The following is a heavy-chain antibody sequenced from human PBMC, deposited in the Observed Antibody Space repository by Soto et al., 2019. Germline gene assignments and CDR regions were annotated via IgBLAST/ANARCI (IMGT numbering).Heavy chain of an antibody. V-gene: IGHV3-30*18. CDR1: GFTFRSYG. CDR2: ISSDGSAQ. J-gene: IGHJ6*02. Sequence: GGSLRLSCAASGFTFRSYGIHWVRQAPGKGLEWVALISSDGSAQYYADSVKCRFTVSRDNSKNTLYLEMDSLRPEDTAVYHCAKEEKVWGTFRDYGKDVWGQGTTVTVSS. D-gene: IGHD3-16*02. CDR3: AKEEKVWGTFRDYGKDV.